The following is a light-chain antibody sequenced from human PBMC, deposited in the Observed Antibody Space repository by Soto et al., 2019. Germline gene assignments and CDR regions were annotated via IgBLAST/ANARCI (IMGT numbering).Light chain of an antibody. CDR1: QSLLHSNGYNY. CDR2: LGS. V-gene: IGKV2-28*01. CDR3: MQALQTPPT. Sequence: DIVMTQSPLSLPVTPGEPASISCRSSQSLLHSNGYNYLDWYLQKPGQSPQLLIYLGSNRASGGPDRFSGRGSGTEFTLKISRVEAEDVGVYYCMQALQTPPTFGQGTKLEIK. J-gene: IGKJ2*01.